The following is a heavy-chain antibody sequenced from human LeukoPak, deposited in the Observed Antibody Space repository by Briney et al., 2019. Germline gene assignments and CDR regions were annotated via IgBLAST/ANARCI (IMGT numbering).Heavy chain of an antibody. D-gene: IGHD6-19*01. CDR1: GYTFTGYY. CDR3: ARDLYSSGWTDAFDI. J-gene: IGHJ3*02. Sequence: ASVKVSCKASGYTFTGYYMHWVRQAPGQGLEWMGWINPNSGGTNYAQKFRGKVTMTRDTSINTAYMELSRLTSDDTAVYYCARDLYSSGWTDAFDIWGQGTMVTVSS. V-gene: IGHV1-2*02. CDR2: INPNSGGT.